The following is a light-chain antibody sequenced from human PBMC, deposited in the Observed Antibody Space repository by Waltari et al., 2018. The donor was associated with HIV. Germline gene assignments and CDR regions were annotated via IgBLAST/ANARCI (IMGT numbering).Light chain of an antibody. CDR1: QSLSSY. V-gene: IGKV1-39*01. J-gene: IGKJ4*01. Sequence: DIQMTQSPSSLSASVEDRVTITCRASQSLSSYLNWYQQKPGKAPKLLIYAASSLQSGVPSRFSGSGSGTDFTLTISSLQPEDFATYYCQESYIIPLTFGGGTKVEIK. CDR2: AAS. CDR3: QESYIIPLT.